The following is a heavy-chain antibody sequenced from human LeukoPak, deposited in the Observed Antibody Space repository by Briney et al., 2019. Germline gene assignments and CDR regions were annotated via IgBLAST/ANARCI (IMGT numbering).Heavy chain of an antibody. J-gene: IGHJ4*02. CDR1: GGSISSGGYY. CDR3: ARVLGFSLYYFDY. V-gene: IGHV4-31*03. CDR2: IYYSGST. Sequence: PSETLSLTCTVSGGSISSGGYYWSWIRQHPGKGLEWIGYIYYSGSTYYNPSLKSRVTVSVDTSKNQFSLKLSSVTAADTAVYYCARVLGFSLYYFDYWGQGTLVTVSS. D-gene: IGHD3-3*01.